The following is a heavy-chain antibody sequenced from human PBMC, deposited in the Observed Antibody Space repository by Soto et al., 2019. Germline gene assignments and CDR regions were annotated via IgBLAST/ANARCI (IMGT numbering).Heavy chain of an antibody. J-gene: IGHJ6*02. Sequence: PGGSLRLSCAASGFTFSSYWMSWVRQAPGKGLEWVANIKQDGSEKYYVDSVKGRFTISRDNAKNSLYLQMNSLRAEDTAVYYCARDPGSPFEGVAYCGGDCYSGVYYYGMDVWGQGTTVTVSS. CDR1: GFTFSSYW. D-gene: IGHD2-21*02. CDR2: IKQDGSEK. CDR3: ARDPGSPFEGVAYCGGDCYSGVYYYGMDV. V-gene: IGHV3-7*05.